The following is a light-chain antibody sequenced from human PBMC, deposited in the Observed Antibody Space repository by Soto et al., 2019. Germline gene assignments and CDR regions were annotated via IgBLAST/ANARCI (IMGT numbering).Light chain of an antibody. V-gene: IGLV2-14*01. J-gene: IGLJ7*01. CDR2: DVS. Sequence: QSALTQPASVSGSPGQSITISCTGTSSDVGGYNYVSWYQQHPGKAPKLMIYDVSNRPSGVSNRFSGSKSGNTASLTISGLQAEEEADYYFSSYTSSSKDAVFGGGTQLTVL. CDR1: SSDVGGYNY. CDR3: SSYTSSSKDAV.